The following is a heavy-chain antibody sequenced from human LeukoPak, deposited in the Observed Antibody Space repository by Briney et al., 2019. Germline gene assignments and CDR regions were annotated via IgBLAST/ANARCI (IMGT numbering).Heavy chain of an antibody. Sequence: GGSLRLSCAASGFTFSSYSMNWVRQAPGKGLEWVSSISSSSSYIYYADSVKGRFTISRGNAKNSLYLQMNSLRAEDTAVYYCARERIQLWLIEHAFDIWGQGTTVTVSS. CDR1: GFTFSSYS. J-gene: IGHJ3*02. D-gene: IGHD5-18*01. CDR3: ARERIQLWLIEHAFDI. CDR2: ISSSSSYI. V-gene: IGHV3-21*01.